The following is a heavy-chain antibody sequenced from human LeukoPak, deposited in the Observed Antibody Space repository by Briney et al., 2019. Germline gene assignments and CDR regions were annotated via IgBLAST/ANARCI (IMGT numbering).Heavy chain of an antibody. Sequence: GGSLRLSCAASGLIFSNYGMHWVRQAPGKGLGWVTFIQYDGISKYYADSVKGRFTISRDNSKNTLYLQMNSLRPEGTTVYYCVEEAGSVAGRFDHWGQGNMVTVSS. V-gene: IGHV3-30*02. J-gene: IGHJ4*02. CDR2: IQYDGISK. D-gene: IGHD6-19*01. CDR1: GLIFSNYG. CDR3: VEEAGSVAGRFDH.